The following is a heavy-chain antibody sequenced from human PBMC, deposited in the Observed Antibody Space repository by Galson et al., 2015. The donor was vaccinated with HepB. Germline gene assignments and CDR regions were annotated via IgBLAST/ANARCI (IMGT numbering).Heavy chain of an antibody. CDR2: ISGSGGST. Sequence: SLRLSCAASAFTFSSYAMSWVRQAPGKGLEWVSAISGSGGSTYYADSVKGRFTISRDTSTNTLYLQMNSLRAEDTAVYYCAKQRSEIVPVAINYWGQGTLVTVSS. CDR1: AFTFSSYA. D-gene: IGHD2-2*02. V-gene: IGHV3-23*01. CDR3: AKQRSEIVPVAINY. J-gene: IGHJ4*02.